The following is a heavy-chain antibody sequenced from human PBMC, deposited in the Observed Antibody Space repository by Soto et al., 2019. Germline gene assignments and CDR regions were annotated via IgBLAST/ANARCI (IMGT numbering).Heavy chain of an antibody. Sequence: AQHVQSGTEVKKPGASVNVSCKASGYTFTLYTIHWVRQAPGQRLEWMGCINAGNGKTEYSQKFQGRVTITRDTSASTSYMDLTSLRSEDTAVYYCARQWLGTGKPLTPSDYWGQGTLVTVSS. D-gene: IGHD6-19*01. CDR2: INAGNGKT. CDR1: GYTFTLYT. V-gene: IGHV1-3*01. J-gene: IGHJ4*02. CDR3: ARQWLGTGKPLTPSDY.